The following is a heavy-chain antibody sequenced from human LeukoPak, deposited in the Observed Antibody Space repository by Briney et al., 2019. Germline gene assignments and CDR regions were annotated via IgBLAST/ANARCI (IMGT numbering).Heavy chain of an antibody. CDR1: GYSFNNHW. J-gene: IGHJ4*02. CDR2: IFPGDSDT. V-gene: IGHV5-51*01. D-gene: IGHD2/OR15-2a*01. Sequence: GESLKISCQGSGYSFNNHWIGWVRQTPGKGLEWMAIIFPGDSDTRYSPSFQGQVTISADRSLTTAYLQWSRLKASDTAIYYCARSAETYLTTFDSWGQGTLVTVSS. CDR3: ARSAETYLTTFDS.